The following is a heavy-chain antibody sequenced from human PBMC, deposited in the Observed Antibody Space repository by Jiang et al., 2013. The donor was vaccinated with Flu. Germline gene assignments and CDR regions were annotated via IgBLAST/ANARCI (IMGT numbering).Heavy chain of an antibody. CDR1: GGSISSYY. CDR2: IYYSGST. J-gene: IGHJ2*01. D-gene: IGHD4-17*01. V-gene: IGHV4-59*08. Sequence: GLVEAFGDPCPSPRTVSGGSISSYYWSWIRQPPGKGLEWIGYIYYSGSTNYNPSLKSRVTISVDTSKNQFSLKLSSVTAADTAVYYCARHPDDYGFDLWGRGTLVTVSS. CDR3: ARHPDDYGFDL.